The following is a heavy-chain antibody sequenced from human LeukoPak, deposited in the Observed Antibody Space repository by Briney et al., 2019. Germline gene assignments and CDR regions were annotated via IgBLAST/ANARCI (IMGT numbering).Heavy chain of an antibody. Sequence: GGSLRLSCAASAFTFSSYWMSWVRQAPGKGLEWVANIKQDGSEKYYVDSVKGRFTISRDNAKNSLYLQMNSLRAEDTAVYYCARDGSETYYDFWSGYPPAGYYDYWGQGTLVTVSS. CDR1: AFTFSSYW. J-gene: IGHJ4*02. CDR2: IKQDGSEK. D-gene: IGHD3-3*01. V-gene: IGHV3-7*05. CDR3: ARDGSETYYDFWSGYPPAGYYDY.